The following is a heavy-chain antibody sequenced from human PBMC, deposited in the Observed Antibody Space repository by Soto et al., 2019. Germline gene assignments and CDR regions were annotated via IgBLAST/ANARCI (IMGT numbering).Heavy chain of an antibody. V-gene: IGHV4-61*01. CDR3: ARDTTGPLYYYGMDV. J-gene: IGHJ6*02. CDR1: GGSVSSGSYY. D-gene: IGHD2-2*01. Sequence: QVQLQESGPGLVKPSETLSLTCTVSGGSVSSGSYYWSWIRQPPGKGLEWIGYIYYSGSTNYNPSLKSRVTISVDTSKNQFSLKLSSVTAADTAVYYCARDTTGPLYYYGMDVWGQGTTVTVSS. CDR2: IYYSGST.